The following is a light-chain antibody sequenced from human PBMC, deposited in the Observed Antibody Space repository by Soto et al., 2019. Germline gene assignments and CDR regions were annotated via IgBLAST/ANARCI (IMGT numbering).Light chain of an antibody. CDR1: QTIHNY. CDR2: AAS. CDR3: QESFSPLYT. V-gene: IGKV1-39*01. Sequence: DIPLTQSPSSLSASVGDRVTITCRASQTIHNYLNWYQQIPGKAPKLLIYAASNLRGGVPSRFSGGGSGTDFTLTINSLQPEDFATYYCQESFSPLYTFGQGTMLDI. J-gene: IGKJ2*01.